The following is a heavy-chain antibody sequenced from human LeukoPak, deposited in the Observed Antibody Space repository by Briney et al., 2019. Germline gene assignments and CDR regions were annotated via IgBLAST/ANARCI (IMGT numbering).Heavy chain of an antibody. D-gene: IGHD4-17*01. CDR3: AKALTVTPS. J-gene: IGHJ5*02. Sequence: GGSLRLSCAASGFTFSSYSMNWVRQAPGKGLEWVAVISYDGSNKYYADSVKGRFTISRDNSKNTLYLQMNSLRAEDTAVYYCAKALTVTPSWGQGTLVTVSS. V-gene: IGHV3-30*18. CDR1: GFTFSSYS. CDR2: ISYDGSNK.